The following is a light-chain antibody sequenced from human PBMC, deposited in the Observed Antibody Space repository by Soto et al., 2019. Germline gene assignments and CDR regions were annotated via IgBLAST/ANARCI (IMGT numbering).Light chain of an antibody. CDR3: QQRSNWPPGST. J-gene: IGKJ3*01. CDR1: QSFSSY. V-gene: IGKV3-11*01. CDR2: DAS. Sequence: EIVLTQSPATLSLSPGERATLSCRASQSFSSYLAWYQQKPGQAPRLLIYDASNRATGIPARFSGSGSGTDFTLTISSLEAEDFAVYYCQQRSNWPPGSTFGPGTKVDIK.